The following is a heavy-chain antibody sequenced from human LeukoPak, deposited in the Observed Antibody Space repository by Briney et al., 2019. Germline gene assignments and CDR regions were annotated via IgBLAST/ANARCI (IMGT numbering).Heavy chain of an antibody. CDR3: ARDHYGDYSDY. V-gene: IGHV3-74*01. CDR1: GFTFSSYW. D-gene: IGHD4-17*01. CDR2: INTDGSNT. J-gene: IGHJ4*02. Sequence: GGSLRLSCAASGFTFSSYWMHWVRQAPGKGLVWVSRINTDGSNTFYADSVKGRFTISRDNAKNTLYLQMDSLRAEDTAVYYCARDHYGDYSDYWGQGTLVTVSS.